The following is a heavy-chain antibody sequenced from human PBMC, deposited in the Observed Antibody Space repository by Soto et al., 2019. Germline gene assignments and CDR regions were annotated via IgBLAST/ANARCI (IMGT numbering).Heavy chain of an antibody. CDR2: ISGTSDAA. Sequence: EVQLLESGGGLVQPGGSLRLSCAASGFPFSTSAMNWVRQAPGKGLEWVSIISGTSDAAYYAESVKGRFTSSRDNSKNTLYLQMNSLRAEDTAVYYCAKPTLSGDYDILTGYSYYYGMDVWGQGTTVTVSS. CDR1: GFPFSTSA. V-gene: IGHV3-23*01. CDR3: AKPTLSGDYDILTGYSYYYGMDV. D-gene: IGHD3-9*01. J-gene: IGHJ6*02.